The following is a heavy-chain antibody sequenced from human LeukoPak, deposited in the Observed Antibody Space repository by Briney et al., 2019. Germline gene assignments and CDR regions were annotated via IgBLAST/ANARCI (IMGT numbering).Heavy chain of an antibody. V-gene: IGHV3-21*01. J-gene: IGHJ3*02. Sequence: GGSLRLSCAASGFTFNSFAMNWVRQSRGKGLEWVSSISSSSSYIYYTDSLKGRFTISRDNAKKSLYLQMNSLRAEDTAVYFCAKINPRDAFDIWGQGTMVTVSS. CDR1: GFTFNSFA. CDR3: AKINPRDAFDI. CDR2: ISSSSSYI.